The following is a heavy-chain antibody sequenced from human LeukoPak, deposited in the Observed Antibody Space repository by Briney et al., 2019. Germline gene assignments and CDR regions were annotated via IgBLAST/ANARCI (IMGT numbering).Heavy chain of an antibody. J-gene: IGHJ4*02. Sequence: GGSLRLSCAASGFTVSSNYMSWVRQAPGKGLEWVSVIYSGGSTYYADSVKGRFTISRDNSKNTLYLQMNSLRAEDTAVYYCTNYDSSGYYQNWGQGTLVTVSS. V-gene: IGHV3-53*01. CDR3: TNYDSSGYYQN. CDR1: GFTVSSNY. D-gene: IGHD3-22*01. CDR2: IYSGGST.